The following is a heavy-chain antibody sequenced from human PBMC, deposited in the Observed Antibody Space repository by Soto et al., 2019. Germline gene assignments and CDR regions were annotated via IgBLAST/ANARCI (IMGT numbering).Heavy chain of an antibody. V-gene: IGHV2-5*02. CDR3: AYLPCSGGSCYWFSYSGMDV. D-gene: IGHD2-15*01. Sequence: QITLKESGPTLVKPTQTLTLTCTFSGFSLSTSGVGVAWIRQPPGKAREWLALIYWDDDKRYRPSLETRLTITTDTSKNQVVLTMTNVDSVDTATYYCAYLPCSGGSCYWFSYSGMDVWGQGTTVIVSS. CDR2: IYWDDDK. J-gene: IGHJ6*02. CDR1: GFSLSTSGVG.